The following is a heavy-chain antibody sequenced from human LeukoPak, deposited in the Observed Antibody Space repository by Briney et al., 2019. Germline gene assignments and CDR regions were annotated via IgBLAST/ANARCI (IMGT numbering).Heavy chain of an antibody. V-gene: IGHV4-34*01. CDR2: INHSGST. J-gene: IGHJ5*02. D-gene: IGHD3-22*01. CDR3: ASISYYDTSGPNWFDP. CDR1: GGSFSGYY. Sequence: SETLSLTCAVYGGSFSGYYWNWIRQPPGKGLEWIGEINHSGSTNYNPSLKSRVTISVDTSKNQFSLKLSSVTAADTAVYYCASISYYDTSGPNWFDPWGKGTLVTVSS.